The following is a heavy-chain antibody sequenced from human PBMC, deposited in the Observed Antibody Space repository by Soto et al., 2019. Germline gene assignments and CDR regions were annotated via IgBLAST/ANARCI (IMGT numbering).Heavy chain of an antibody. J-gene: IGHJ4*02. V-gene: IGHV1-69*19. D-gene: IGHD3-10*01. Sequence: QVQLVQSGAEMKKPGSSVKVSCQSSGGTFNTYAMNWVRQAPGQGPEWMGDISPRFGAANYAPKFQGRVTITADESTGTSYMQLSILTSEVTALYFCAREVQVHTPTFVYWGQGTLVTVSS. CDR3: AREVQVHTPTFVY. CDR1: GGTFNTYA. CDR2: ISPRFGAA.